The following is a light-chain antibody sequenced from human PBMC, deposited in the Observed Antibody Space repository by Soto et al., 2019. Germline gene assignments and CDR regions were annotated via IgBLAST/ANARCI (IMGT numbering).Light chain of an antibody. CDR2: GAS. Sequence: ESVLTQSPGTLSLSPGERATLSCRASQSVSSNYLAWYQQKPGQAPRLLIYGASTRATGIPDRFSGSGSGTDFTLTISRLEPDDSAVYYCQQYNTYSGTFGQGTKVEIK. V-gene: IGKV3-20*01. CDR3: QQYNTYSGT. J-gene: IGKJ1*01. CDR1: QSVSSNY.